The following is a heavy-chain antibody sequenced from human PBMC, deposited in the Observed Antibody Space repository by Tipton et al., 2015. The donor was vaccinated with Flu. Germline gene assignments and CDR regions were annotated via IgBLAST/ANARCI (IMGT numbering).Heavy chain of an antibody. Sequence: QLVQSGAEVKKPGASVKVSCRASGYIFTSYGMSWVRQAPGQGLEWMGWISAYNGNTNYAQKLQDRVTMTTDASTSTAYMELRSLTSDDTAVYYCARYPQGRGVIGLDYWGQGALVTVSS. CDR1: GYIFTSYG. CDR3: ARYPQGRGVIGLDY. CDR2: ISAYNGNT. D-gene: IGHD3-16*02. J-gene: IGHJ4*02. V-gene: IGHV1-18*01.